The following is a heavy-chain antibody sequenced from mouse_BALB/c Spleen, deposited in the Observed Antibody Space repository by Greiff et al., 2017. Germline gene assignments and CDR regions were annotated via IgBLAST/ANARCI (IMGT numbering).Heavy chain of an antibody. Sequence: VQLQQSGAELVKPGTSVKLSCKASGYNFTSYWINWVKLRPGQGLEWIGDIYPGSGSTNYNEKFKSKATLTVDTSSSTAYMQLSSLASEDSALYYCARWGLRSWFAYWGQGTLVTVSA. CDR2: IYPGSGST. CDR3: ARWGLRSWFAY. J-gene: IGHJ3*01. V-gene: IGHV1-55*01. D-gene: IGHD2-4*01. CDR1: GYNFTSYW.